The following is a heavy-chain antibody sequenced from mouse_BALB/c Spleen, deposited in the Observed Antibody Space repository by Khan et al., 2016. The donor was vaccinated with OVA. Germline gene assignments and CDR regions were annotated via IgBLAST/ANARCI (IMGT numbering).Heavy chain of an antibody. J-gene: IGHJ2*01. CDR1: GYSITSGYA. V-gene: IGHV3-2*02. Sequence: QLEESGPGLVKPSQSLSLTCTVTGYSITSGYAWNWIRQFPGNKLEWMGYISYSGGTSYNPSLKSRISITRDTSKNQFFLQLNSVTTEDTATYYCERGNYYGYYCDYWGQGTPLTVSS. CDR3: ERGNYYGYYCDY. CDR2: ISYSGGT. D-gene: IGHD1-1*01.